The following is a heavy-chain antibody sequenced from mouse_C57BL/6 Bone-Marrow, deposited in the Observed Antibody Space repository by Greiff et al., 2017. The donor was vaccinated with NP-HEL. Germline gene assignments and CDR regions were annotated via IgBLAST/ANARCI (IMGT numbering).Heavy chain of an antibody. V-gene: IGHV1-54*01. CDR2: INPGSGGT. CDR3: AREFRYYGSSPLYAMDY. Sequence: VQLQQSGAELVRPGTSVKVSCKASGYAFTNYLIEWVKQRPGQGLEWIGVINPGSGGTNYNEKFKGKATLTADKSSSTAYMQLSSLTSEDSAVYFRAREFRYYGSSPLYAMDYWGQGTSVTVSS. J-gene: IGHJ4*01. CDR1: GYAFTNYL. D-gene: IGHD1-1*01.